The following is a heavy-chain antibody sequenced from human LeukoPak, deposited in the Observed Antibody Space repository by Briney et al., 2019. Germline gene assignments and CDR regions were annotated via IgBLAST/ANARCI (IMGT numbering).Heavy chain of an antibody. D-gene: IGHD2-15*01. J-gene: IGHJ4*02. V-gene: IGHV3-30*03. CDR2: ISFDGSDK. CDR1: GFTFSSYG. CDR3: ATQPCSGGRCYLLH. Sequence: GRSLRLSCAASGFTFSSYGMHWVRQAPGKGLEWVAVISFDGSDKFYADSVKGRFTISRDNSKNTLYLQLNSPRAEDTAVYYCATQPCSGGRCYLLHWGQGTLVTVSS.